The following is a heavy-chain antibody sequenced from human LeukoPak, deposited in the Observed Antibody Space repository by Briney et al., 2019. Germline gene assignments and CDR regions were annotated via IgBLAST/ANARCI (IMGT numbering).Heavy chain of an antibody. CDR2: IFYSGST. Sequence: SETLSLTCTVSGASLGSGGYYWSWLRQHPGTGLEWIGCIFYSGSTFYNPSLKSRVTISVDTSKNQFSLKLSSVTAADTAVYYCARALTTTGSDYWGQGTLVTVYS. D-gene: IGHD4-17*01. CDR3: ARALTTTGSDY. J-gene: IGHJ4*02. CDR1: GASLGSGGYY. V-gene: IGHV4-31*03.